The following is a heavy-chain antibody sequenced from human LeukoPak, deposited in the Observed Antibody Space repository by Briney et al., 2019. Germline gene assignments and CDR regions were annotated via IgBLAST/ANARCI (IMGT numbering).Heavy chain of an antibody. CDR3: ARDLGSGGYDYYFDS. J-gene: IGHJ4*02. CDR2: INPSGGST. D-gene: IGHD5-12*01. CDR1: GYTFTSYY. V-gene: IGHV1-46*01. Sequence: ASVKVSCKASGYTFTSYYLHWVRQAPGQGLEWTGIINPSGGSTNYAQKFQGRVTMTRDTSTSTVYMELSSLRSEDTAVYYCARDLGSGGYDYYFDSWGQGTLVTVSS.